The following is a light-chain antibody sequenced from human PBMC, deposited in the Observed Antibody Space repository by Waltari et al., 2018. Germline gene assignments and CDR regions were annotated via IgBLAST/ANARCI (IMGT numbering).Light chain of an antibody. CDR1: QSVSSN. J-gene: IGKJ3*01. V-gene: IGKV3-15*01. CDR3: QQGFT. CDR2: GAS. Sequence: RATLPCRASQSVSSNLAWYQQKPGQAPRLLIYGASTRATGIPARFSGSGSGTEFTLTISSLQSEDFAVYYCQQGFTFGPGTKVDIK.